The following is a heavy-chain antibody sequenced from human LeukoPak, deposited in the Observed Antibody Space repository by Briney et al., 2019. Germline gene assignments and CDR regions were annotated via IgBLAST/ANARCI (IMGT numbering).Heavy chain of an antibody. D-gene: IGHD4-11*01. Sequence: GGSLRLSCAASGFTFSSYWMSWVRQAPGKGLEWVANIKQDGGEKYYVDSVKGRFTISRDNADKLLYLHMKSLRAEDTAVYFCTRDKAYSSFDYWGQGTLVTVSS. CDR3: TRDKAYSSFDY. V-gene: IGHV3-7*01. CDR2: IKQDGGEK. J-gene: IGHJ4*02. CDR1: GFTFSSYW.